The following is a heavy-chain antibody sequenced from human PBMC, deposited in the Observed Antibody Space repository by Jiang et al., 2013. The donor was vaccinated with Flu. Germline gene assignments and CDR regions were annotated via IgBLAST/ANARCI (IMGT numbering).Heavy chain of an antibody. J-gene: IGHJ3*02. CDR1: GFTFSNAW. Sequence: VQLLESGGGLVKPGGSLRLSCAASGFTFSNAWMSWVRQAPGKGLEWVGRIKSKTDGGTTDYAAPVKGRFTISRDDSKNTLYLQMNSLKTEDTAVYYCTTAWPIMITFGGVIVHDAFDIWGQGTMVTVSS. V-gene: IGHV3-15*01. D-gene: IGHD3-16*02. CDR2: IKSKTDGGTT. CDR3: TTAWPIMITFGGVIVHDAFDI.